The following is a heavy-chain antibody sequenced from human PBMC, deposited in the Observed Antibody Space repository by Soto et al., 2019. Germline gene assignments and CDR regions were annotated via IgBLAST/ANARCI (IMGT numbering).Heavy chain of an antibody. CDR2: IYNSGTT. Sequence: SETLSPTCTVSVGSLTRGGYSWGWIRQHPGKGLEWIGYIYNSGTTYYNPSLKSRVTISVDTSKNQFSLKLTSVTAADTAVYYCARDPAPWGQGTLVTVSS. J-gene: IGHJ5*02. V-gene: IGHV4-31*03. CDR3: ARDPAP. CDR1: VGSLTRGGYS.